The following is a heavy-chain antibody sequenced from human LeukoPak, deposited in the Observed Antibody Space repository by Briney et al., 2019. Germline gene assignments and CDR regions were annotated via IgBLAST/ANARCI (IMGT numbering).Heavy chain of an antibody. J-gene: IGHJ4*02. V-gene: IGHV3-23*01. CDR1: GFSFSSYA. D-gene: IGHD6-19*01. Sequence: GGSLRLSCAASGFSFSSYALSWVRQAPGKGLEWVSAISGTGGNTYYADSVKGRFTISRDSSKNTLYVQMNSLRVEDTAAYYCAKWCRSGEPIDYWGQGTLVTVSS. CDR2: ISGTGGNT. CDR3: AKWCRSGEPIDY.